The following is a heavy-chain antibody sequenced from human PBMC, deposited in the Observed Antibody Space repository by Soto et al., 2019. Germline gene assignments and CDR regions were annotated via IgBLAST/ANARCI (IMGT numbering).Heavy chain of an antibody. V-gene: IGHV3-23*01. CDR3: AKAPLGREYCSSTSCQASSYGMDV. D-gene: IGHD2-2*01. CDR1: GFTFSSYA. CDR2: ISGSGGST. Sequence: GGSLRLSCAASGFTFSSYAMSWVRQAPGKGLEWVSAISGSGGSTYYADSVKGRFTISRDNSKNTLYLQMNSLRAEDTAVYYCAKAPLGREYCSSTSCQASSYGMDVWGQGTTVTVSS. J-gene: IGHJ6*02.